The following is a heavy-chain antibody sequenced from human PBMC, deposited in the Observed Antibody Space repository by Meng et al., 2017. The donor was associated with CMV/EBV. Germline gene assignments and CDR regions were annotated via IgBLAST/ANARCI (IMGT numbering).Heavy chain of an antibody. J-gene: IGHJ5*02. Sequence: GSLRLSCTVSGGSISSSSYYWGWIRQPPGKGLEWIGSIYYSVSTYYNPSLKSRVTISVDTSKNQFSLKLSSVTASDTAVYYCARSNERITIFGVVIKSRRNWFDPWGQGTLVTVSS. V-gene: IGHV4-39*01. CDR3: ARSNERITIFGVVIKSRRNWFDP. D-gene: IGHD3-3*01. CDR2: IYYSVST. CDR1: GGSISSSSYY.